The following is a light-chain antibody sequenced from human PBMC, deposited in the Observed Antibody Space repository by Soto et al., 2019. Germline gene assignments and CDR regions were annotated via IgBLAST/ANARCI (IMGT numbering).Light chain of an antibody. J-gene: IGLJ3*02. CDR1: SSDVGGYNY. Sequence: QSVLTQPASVSGSPGQSITISCTGTSSDVGGYNYVSWYQQHPGKAPKLMIYEVSNRPSGVSNRFSGSKSGNTASLTISGLQAEDDADYSCSSYTSSSIYWVFGGGTKLTVL. CDR3: SSYTSSSIYWV. V-gene: IGLV2-14*01. CDR2: EVS.